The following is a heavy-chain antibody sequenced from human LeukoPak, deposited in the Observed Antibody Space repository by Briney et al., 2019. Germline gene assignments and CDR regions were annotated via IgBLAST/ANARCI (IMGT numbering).Heavy chain of an antibody. Sequence: GGSLRLSCAASGFSFSTYSMHWVRQAPGKGLEWVMAISNDGSQEYYADSVKGRFTISRDNSKNTLYLQMNSLRPEDTAAFYCVRELYNYGMDVWGQGTTVTV. J-gene: IGHJ6*02. CDR2: ISNDGSQE. CDR1: GFSFSTYS. CDR3: VRELYNYGMDV. V-gene: IGHV3-30-3*01.